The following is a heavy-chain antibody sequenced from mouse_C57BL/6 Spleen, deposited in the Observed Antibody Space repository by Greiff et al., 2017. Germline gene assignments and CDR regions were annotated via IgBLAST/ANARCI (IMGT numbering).Heavy chain of an antibody. CDR3: ARDGGSPYYFDY. Sequence: EVHLVESGGGLVKPGGSLKLSCAASGFTFSSYAMSWVRQTPEKRLEWVATISDGGSYTYYPDNVKGRFTISRDNAKNNLYLQMSQLKSEDTAMYYCARDGGSPYYFDYWGQGTTLTVSS. CDR1: GFTFSSYA. V-gene: IGHV5-4*01. CDR2: ISDGGSYT. J-gene: IGHJ2*01.